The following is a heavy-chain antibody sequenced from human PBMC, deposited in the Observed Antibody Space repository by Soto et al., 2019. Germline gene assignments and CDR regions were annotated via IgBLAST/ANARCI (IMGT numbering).Heavy chain of an antibody. D-gene: IGHD3-10*02. CDR3: VAYLSYYVH. V-gene: IGHV3-72*01. J-gene: IGHJ4*02. CDR2: TKHKVSSYAT. Sequence: CMDWVRQAPGKGLEWVGRTKHKVSSYATEYAASVKGRFTISRDDSYNSLYLQMSSLRTEDTAVYYCVAYLSYYVHWGQGTLVTVSS. CDR1: C.